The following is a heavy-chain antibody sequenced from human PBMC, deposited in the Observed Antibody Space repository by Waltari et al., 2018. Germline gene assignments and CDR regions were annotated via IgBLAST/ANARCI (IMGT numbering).Heavy chain of an antibody. CDR3: AKEGATEV. Sequence: EVQLLESGGGLVQPGGSLRLSCAASGFTFSSYAMSWVRQAPGKGLEWVSVIYSGGSTYYADSVKGRFTISRDNSKNTLYLQMNSLRAEDTAVYYCAKEGATEVGGQGTLVTVSS. CDR1: GFTFSSYA. J-gene: IGHJ4*02. CDR2: IYSGGST. V-gene: IGHV3-23*03. D-gene: IGHD1-26*01.